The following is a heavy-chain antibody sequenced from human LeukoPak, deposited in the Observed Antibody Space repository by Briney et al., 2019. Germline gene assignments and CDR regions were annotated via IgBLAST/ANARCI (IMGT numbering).Heavy chain of an antibody. CDR3: ARGSLGYCSSTSCYSSDY. CDR2: IYTSGST. V-gene: IGHV4-61*02. J-gene: IGHJ4*02. CDR1: GGSISSGSYY. D-gene: IGHD2-2*02. Sequence: PSQTLSLTCPVSGGSISSGSYYWSWIRQPAGKGLEWIGRIYTSGSTNYNPSLKSRVTISVDTSKNQFSLKLSSVTAADTAVYYCARGSLGYCSSTSCYSSDYWGQGTLVTVSS.